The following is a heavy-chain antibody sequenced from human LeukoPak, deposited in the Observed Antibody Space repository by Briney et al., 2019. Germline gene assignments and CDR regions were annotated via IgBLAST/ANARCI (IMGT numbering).Heavy chain of an antibody. CDR2: ISDSGGKT. CDR3: AKTFGTIDPFEY. J-gene: IGHJ4*02. V-gene: IGHV3-23*01. D-gene: IGHD2-2*01. CDR1: GFTFSKYA. Sequence: GGSLRLSCVASGFTFSKYAVSWVRQAPGKGPEWVSSISDSGGKTYYADSVKGRFTISRDNSKNTFYLQMNSLRADDTAVYYCAKTFGTIDPFEYWGQGTLVTVSS.